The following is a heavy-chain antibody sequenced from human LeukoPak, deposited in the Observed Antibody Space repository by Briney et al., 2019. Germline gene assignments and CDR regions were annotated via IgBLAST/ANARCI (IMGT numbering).Heavy chain of an antibody. CDR2: ISSSSSYI. CDR3: ARDRSSGFDY. D-gene: IGHD6-19*01. Sequence: PGGSLRLSCAASGFTFSSYSMNWVRQAPGKGLEWVSSISSSSSYIYYADSVKGRFTISRDNAKNSLYLQMNSPRAEDTAVYYCARDRSSGFDYWGQGTLVTVSS. V-gene: IGHV3-21*01. J-gene: IGHJ4*02. CDR1: GFTFSSYS.